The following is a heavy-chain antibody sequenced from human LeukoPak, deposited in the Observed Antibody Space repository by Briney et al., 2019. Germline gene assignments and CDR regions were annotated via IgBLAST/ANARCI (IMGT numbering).Heavy chain of an antibody. D-gene: IGHD6-13*01. Sequence: ASVKVSCKASGYTFTSYDINWVRQATGQGLEWMGWMNPNSGNTGYAQKFQGRVTMTRNTSISTAYMELSSLRSEDTAVYYCARGYSELVIAAAGTSEYWGQGTLVTVSS. J-gene: IGHJ4*02. CDR1: GYTFTSYD. CDR3: ARGYSELVIAAAGTSEY. CDR2: MNPNSGNT. V-gene: IGHV1-8*01.